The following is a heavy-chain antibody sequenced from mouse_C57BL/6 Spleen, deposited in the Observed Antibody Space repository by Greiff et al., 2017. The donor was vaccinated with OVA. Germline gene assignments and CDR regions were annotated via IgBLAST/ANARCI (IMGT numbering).Heavy chain of an antibody. CDR1: GYTFTSYW. D-gene: IGHD1-1*01. J-gene: IGHJ3*01. CDR2: IYPGNSDT. V-gene: IGHV1-5*01. Sequence: EVQLQQSGTVLARPGASVKMSCKTSGYTFTSYWMHWVKQRPGQGLEWIGAIYPGNSDTSYNQKFKGKAKLTAVTSASTAYIALSSLTHEGAAVYYGTSPYYYGSSPAWFAYWGQGTLVTVSA. CDR3: TSPYYYGSSPAWFAY.